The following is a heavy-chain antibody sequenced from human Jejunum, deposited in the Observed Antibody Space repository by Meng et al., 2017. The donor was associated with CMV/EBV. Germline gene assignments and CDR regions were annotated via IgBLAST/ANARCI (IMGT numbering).Heavy chain of an antibody. J-gene: IGHJ4*02. D-gene: IGHD2-2*01. V-gene: IGHV6-1*01. CDR3: ARDRGSSWYFDY. Sequence: GDSVSSNSATWNWIRQSPSGGLEWLGRTYYRLRWYNDYALSVKSRISVNADASKNQFSLQLNSVSPEDTVVYYCARDRGSSWYFDYWGQGTLVTVSS. CDR2: TYYRLRWYN. CDR1: GDSVSSNSAT.